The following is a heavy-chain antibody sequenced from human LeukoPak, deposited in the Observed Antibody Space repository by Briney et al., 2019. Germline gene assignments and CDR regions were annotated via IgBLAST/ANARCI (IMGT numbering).Heavy chain of an antibody. CDR3: TKTTTGYSSGQYPGWPADH. D-gene: IGHD3-22*01. V-gene: IGHV3-23*01. CDR1: GFTFSSYA. Sequence: PGGSLRLSCAASGFTFSSYAMSWVRQAPRKGLEWVAGIFGSGGSAHYADSVKGRFTISRDNSKNTVYLQMDSLRGEDTAVYYCTKTTTGYSSGQYPGWPADHWGQGALVTVSS. CDR2: IFGSGGSA. J-gene: IGHJ4*02.